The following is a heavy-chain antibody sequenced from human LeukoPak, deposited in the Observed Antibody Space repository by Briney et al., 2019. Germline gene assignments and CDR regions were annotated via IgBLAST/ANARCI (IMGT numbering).Heavy chain of an antibody. CDR1: GGSISSGSYY. CDR3: ARMLLVVVAATSASDI. J-gene: IGHJ3*02. Sequence: SETLSLTCTVSGGSISSGSYYWSWIRQPAGKGLEWIGRIYTSGSTNYNPSLKSRVTISVDTSKNQFSLTLSSVTAADTAVYYCARMLLVVVAATSASDIWGQGTMVTVSS. D-gene: IGHD2-15*01. CDR2: IYTSGST. V-gene: IGHV4-61*02.